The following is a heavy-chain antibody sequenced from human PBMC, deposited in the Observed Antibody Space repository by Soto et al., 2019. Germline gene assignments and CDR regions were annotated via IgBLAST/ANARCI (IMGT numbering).Heavy chain of an antibody. V-gene: IGHV4-30-4*01. CDR3: ASTDSGYDFLGY. CDR2: IYYSGST. D-gene: IGHD5-12*01. J-gene: IGHJ4*02. Sequence: SETLSLTCTVSGGSISSGDYYWSWIRQPPGKGLEWIGYIYYSGSTYYNPSLKSRVTISVDTSKNQFSLKLSSVTAADTAVYYCASTDSGYDFLGYWGQGTLVTVSS. CDR1: GGSISSGDYY.